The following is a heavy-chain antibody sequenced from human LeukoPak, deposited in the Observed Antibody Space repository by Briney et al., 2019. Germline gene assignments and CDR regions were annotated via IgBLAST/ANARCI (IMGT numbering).Heavy chain of an antibody. CDR1: GFPFSASA. D-gene: IGHD3-22*01. CDR3: AIMHGYYDGSGFWVQ. V-gene: IGHV3-23*01. Sequence: GGSLSLSCAASGFPFSASAMTWVRQAPGKGLEWVSFISPSGDRTSNADSVEGRFTISRDNTRNTLYLQMNSLRDEDTGVYYCAIMHGYYDGSGFWVQWGQGTLVTVSS. CDR2: ISPSGDRT. J-gene: IGHJ4*02.